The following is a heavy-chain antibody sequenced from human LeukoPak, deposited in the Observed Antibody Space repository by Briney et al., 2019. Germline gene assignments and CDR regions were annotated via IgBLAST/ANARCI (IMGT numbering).Heavy chain of an antibody. CDR2: ISSSSSTI. V-gene: IGHV3-48*02. D-gene: IGHD2-15*01. CDR3: ARDQVVVAATNPPYYYYYGMDV. CDR1: GFTFSSYS. Sequence: PGGSLRLSCAASGFTFSSYSINWVRQAPGEGLEWVSYISSSSSTIYYADSVKGRFTISRDNAKNSLYLQMNSLRDEDTAVYYCARDQVVVAATNPPYYYYYGMDVWGQGTTVTVSS. J-gene: IGHJ6*02.